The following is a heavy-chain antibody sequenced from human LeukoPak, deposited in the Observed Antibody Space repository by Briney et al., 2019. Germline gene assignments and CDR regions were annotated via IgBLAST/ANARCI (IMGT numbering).Heavy chain of an antibody. J-gene: IGHJ4*02. CDR2: IWYDGNNK. V-gene: IGHV3-33*06. CDR1: GFTFNTYG. CDR3: AKEVRITMVRGVIPVFDY. Sequence: PGGSLRLSCAASGFTFNTYGMHWVRQAPGKGLEWVAVIWYDGNNKYYADSVKGRFTISRDNSKNTVYLQMNSLRAEDTAVYYCAKEVRITMVRGVIPVFDYWGQGTLVTVSS. D-gene: IGHD3-10*01.